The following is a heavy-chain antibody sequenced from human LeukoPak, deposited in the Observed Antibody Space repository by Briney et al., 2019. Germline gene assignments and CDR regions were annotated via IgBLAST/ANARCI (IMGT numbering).Heavy chain of an antibody. CDR1: GYSFTSYW. CDR3: ARLTMVRGVTITGAYY. CDR2: IYPGESDT. V-gene: IGHV5-51*01. J-gene: IGHJ4*02. Sequence: GESLKISCKGSGYSFTSYWIGWVRQMPGKGLEWMGIIYPGESDTRYSPSFQGQVTISADKSISTAYLQWSSLKASDTAMYYCARLTMVRGVTITGAYYWGQGTLVTVSS. D-gene: IGHD3-10*01.